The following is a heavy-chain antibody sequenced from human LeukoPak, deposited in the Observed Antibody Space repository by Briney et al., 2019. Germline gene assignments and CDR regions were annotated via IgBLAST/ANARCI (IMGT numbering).Heavy chain of an antibody. CDR3: ARDRWYYFDY. J-gene: IGHJ4*02. CDR2: ISYDGSNK. D-gene: IGHD4-23*01. V-gene: IGHV3-30*04. CDR1: GFTFSSYA. Sequence: PGGSLRLSCAASGFTFSSYAMHWVRQAPGKGLEWVAVISYDGSNKYYADSVKGRFTISRDNSKNTLCLQMNSLRAEDTAVYYCARDRWYYFDYWGQGTLVTVSS.